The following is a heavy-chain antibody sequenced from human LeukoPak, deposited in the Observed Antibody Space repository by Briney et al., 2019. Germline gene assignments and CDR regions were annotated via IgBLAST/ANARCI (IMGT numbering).Heavy chain of an antibody. CDR1: GGSISSYY. Sequence: PSETLSLTCTVSGGSISSYYWSWIRQPPGKGLEWIGYIYYSGSTNYNPSLKSRVTISVDTSKNQFPLKLSSVTAADTAVYYCATYDFWRGFDFWGQGTLVSVS. D-gene: IGHD3-3*01. V-gene: IGHV4-59*01. J-gene: IGHJ4*02. CDR2: IYYSGST. CDR3: ATYDFWRGFDF.